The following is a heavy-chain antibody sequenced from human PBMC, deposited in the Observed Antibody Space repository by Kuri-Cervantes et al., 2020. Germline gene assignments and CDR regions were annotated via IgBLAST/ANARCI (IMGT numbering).Heavy chain of an antibody. V-gene: IGHV4-39*07. CDR1: GGSISSSSYY. CDR3: ARGPGGYSYGYAAGPRNY. Sequence: SETLSLTCTVSGGSISSSSYYWSWIRQPPGKGLEWIGEINHSGSTNYNPSLKSRVTISVDTSKNQFSLKLSSVTAADTAVYYCARGPGGYSYGYAAGPRNYWGQGTLVTVSS. J-gene: IGHJ4*02. CDR2: INHSGST. D-gene: IGHD5-18*01.